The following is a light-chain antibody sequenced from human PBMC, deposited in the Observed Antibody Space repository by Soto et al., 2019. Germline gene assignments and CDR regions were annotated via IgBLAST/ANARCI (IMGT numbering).Light chain of an antibody. CDR2: EVV. CDR1: SSDVGSHDY. Sequence: QSALTQPASVSGSPGQSITISCTGTSSDVGSHDYVSWYQHHPGKAPKVLIYEVVYRPSAIPNRFSGSKSGNTAYLTISGLQADDESYYYCSSYTNTNSVIFGGGTKLTVL. V-gene: IGLV2-14*01. CDR3: SSYTNTNSVI. J-gene: IGLJ2*01.